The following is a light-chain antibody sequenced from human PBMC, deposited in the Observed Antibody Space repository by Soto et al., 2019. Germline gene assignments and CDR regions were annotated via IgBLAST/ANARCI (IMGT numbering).Light chain of an antibody. J-gene: IGKJ2*01. CDR3: HQSYSPPHT. V-gene: IGKV1-39*01. CDR1: QDISNY. Sequence: DIQMTQSPSSLSASVGDRVTITCQASQDISNYLNWYQQKPGKAPKLLIYDASNLETGVPSRFSGSGSVTDFTLTISSLQPEDFATYYCHQSYSPPHTFGQGTKLDIK. CDR2: DAS.